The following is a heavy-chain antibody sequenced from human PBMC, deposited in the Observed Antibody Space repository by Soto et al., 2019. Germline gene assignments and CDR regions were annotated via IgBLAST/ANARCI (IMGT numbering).Heavy chain of an antibody. CDR1: GFTLSMSA. Sequence: GGSLRLSCASYGFTLSMSAVNWVRHAPGKGLEWVSYISDSGDRTYYADSVKGRFTISRHRSKNTVSLQMDSLRAEDTAVYYCAKDRGINVKAGDAFDVWGQGTKVTVSS. J-gene: IGHJ3*01. CDR3: AKDRGINVKAGDAFDV. D-gene: IGHD3-16*01. CDR2: ISDSGDRT. V-gene: IGHV3-23*01.